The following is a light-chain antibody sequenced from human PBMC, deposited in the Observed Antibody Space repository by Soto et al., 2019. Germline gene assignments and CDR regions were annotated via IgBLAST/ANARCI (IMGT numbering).Light chain of an antibody. CDR3: QQYNSWPLT. J-gene: IGKJ4*01. CDR1: PSVSNN. Sequence: EIVMTQSPATLSVSPGERATLSCRASPSVSNNLAWYQQKPGQAPRLLIYGASTRATGIPARFSGSGSGTEFTLTISSLQSEDFAVYYCQQYNSWPLTFGGGTKVAIK. V-gene: IGKV3-15*01. CDR2: GAS.